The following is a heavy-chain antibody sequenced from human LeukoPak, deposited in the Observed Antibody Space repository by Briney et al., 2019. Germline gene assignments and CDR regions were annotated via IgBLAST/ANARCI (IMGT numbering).Heavy chain of an antibody. D-gene: IGHD2-2*01. Sequence: GGSLRLSCAASGFTFSSYSMNWVRQAPGKGLVWVSRINSDGSSTSYADSVRGRFTISRDNAKNTLYLQMNSLRAEDTAVYYCARDDVDCSSTSCYASGVDYWGQGTLVTVSS. CDR1: GFTFSSYS. CDR3: ARDDVDCSSTSCYASGVDY. V-gene: IGHV3-74*01. CDR2: INSDGSST. J-gene: IGHJ4*02.